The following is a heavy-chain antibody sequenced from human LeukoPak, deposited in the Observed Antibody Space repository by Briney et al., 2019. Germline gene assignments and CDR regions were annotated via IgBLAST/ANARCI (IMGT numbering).Heavy chain of an antibody. CDR2: ISSSSSTI. V-gene: IGHV3-48*04. CDR3: ARELATVVTFDY. D-gene: IGHD4-23*01. J-gene: IGHJ4*02. CDR1: GFTFSSYS. Sequence: GGSLRLSCAASGFTFSSYSMNWVRQAPGKGLEWVSYISSSSSTIYYADSVKGRFTISRDNAKNTLYLQMNGLRSEDTAVYYCARELATVVTFDYWGQGALVTVSS.